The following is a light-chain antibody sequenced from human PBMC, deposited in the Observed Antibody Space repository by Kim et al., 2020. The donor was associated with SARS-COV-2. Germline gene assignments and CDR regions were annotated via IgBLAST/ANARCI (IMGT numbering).Light chain of an antibody. CDR3: YSTDSRGNNGV. CDR1: TLPKKY. CDR2: EDN. J-gene: IGLJ2*01. Sequence: SYELTQPPSVSVSPGQTARITCSGDTLPKKYAYWYQQKSGQSPVLVIYEDNKRPSGLPERFSGSSSGTMATLTISGTQVEDEADYYCYSTDSRGNNGVFGGGTQLTVL. V-gene: IGLV3-10*01.